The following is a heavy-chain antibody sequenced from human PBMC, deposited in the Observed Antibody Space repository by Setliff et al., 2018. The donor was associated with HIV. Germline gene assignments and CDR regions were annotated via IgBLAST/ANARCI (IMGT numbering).Heavy chain of an antibody. V-gene: IGHV4-38-2*02. CDR3: ARGGTGRPRPIDY. D-gene: IGHD7-27*01. J-gene: IGHJ4*02. CDR2: IYTSGNT. CDR1: GYYISSGYY. Sequence: SETLSLTCTVSGYYISSGYYWGWSRQPPGKGLERIEYIYTSGNTNYKPSLTSRVTTSVCTSKNHFSLKLSSVTAADTAVHYCARGGTGRPRPIDYWGQGTLVTVSS.